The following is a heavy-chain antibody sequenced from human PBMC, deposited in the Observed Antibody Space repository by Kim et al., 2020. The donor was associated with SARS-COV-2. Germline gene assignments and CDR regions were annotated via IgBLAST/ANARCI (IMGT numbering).Heavy chain of an antibody. Sequence: ASVKVSCKASGYTFTSYAMNWVRQAPGQGLEWMGWINTNTVNPTYAQGFTGRFVFSLDTSVRTAYLQITSLKAEDTAFYYCAREGGFSNGWNQATSWGQGTLVTVSS. CDR2: INTNTVNP. V-gene: IGHV7-4-1*02. CDR3: AREGGFSNGWNQATS. J-gene: IGHJ5*02. CDR1: GYTFTSYA. D-gene: IGHD6-19*01.